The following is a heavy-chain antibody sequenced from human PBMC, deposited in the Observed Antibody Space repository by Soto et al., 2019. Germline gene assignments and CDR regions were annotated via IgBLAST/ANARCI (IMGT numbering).Heavy chain of an antibody. CDR2: ISAYNGNT. Sequence: VASVKVSCKASGYTFTSYGISWVRQAPGQGLEWMGWISAYNGNTNYAQKPQGRVTMTTDTSTSTAYMELRSLRSDDTAVYYCARDEMSKTYYDFWSGYYRAPNDAFDIWGQGTMVTVSS. CDR3: ARDEMSKTYYDFWSGYYRAPNDAFDI. D-gene: IGHD3-3*01. CDR1: GYTFTSYG. V-gene: IGHV1-18*04. J-gene: IGHJ3*02.